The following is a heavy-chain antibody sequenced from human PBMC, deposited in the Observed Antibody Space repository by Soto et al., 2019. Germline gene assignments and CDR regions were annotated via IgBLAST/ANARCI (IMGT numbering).Heavy chain of an antibody. CDR1: GDSISSYY. J-gene: IGHJ4*02. Sequence: QVQLQESGPGLVKPSETLSLTCAVSGDSISSYYCMWIRQPPGKGLESIGYLYYGRSANYNPSLKSRVTLSVYTSTNQCSLTLISMTAADTAVYYCALRSRAVVTEYWGQGTLVTVSS. CDR2: LYYGRSA. D-gene: IGHD3-22*01. CDR3: ALRSRAVVTEY. V-gene: IGHV4-59*01.